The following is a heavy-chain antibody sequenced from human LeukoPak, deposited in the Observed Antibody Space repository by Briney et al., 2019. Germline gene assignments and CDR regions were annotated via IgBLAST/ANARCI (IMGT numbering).Heavy chain of an antibody. CDR1: GFTFSSYG. Sequence: GRSLRLSCAASGFTFSSYGIHWVRRAPGKGLEWVAVIWYDGSNKYYADSVKGRFTISRDNSKNTLYLQMNSLRAEDTAVYYCARGGEDVVVVPAADYYYGMDVWGKGTTVTVSS. V-gene: IGHV3-33*01. D-gene: IGHD2-2*01. CDR3: ARGGEDVVVVPAADYYYGMDV. CDR2: IWYDGSNK. J-gene: IGHJ6*04.